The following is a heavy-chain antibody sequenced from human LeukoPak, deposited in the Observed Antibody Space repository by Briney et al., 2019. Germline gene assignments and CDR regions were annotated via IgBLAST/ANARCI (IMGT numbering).Heavy chain of an antibody. CDR1: GYTFTGYY. CDR3: ARGLWFGELFLTYFDY. Sequence: GASVKVSCKASGYTFTGYYMHWVRQAPGQGLEWMGWINPNSGGTNYAQKFQGRVTMTRATSISTAYMELSRLRSDDTAVYYCARGLWFGELFLTYFDYWGQGALVTVSS. J-gene: IGHJ4*02. CDR2: INPNSGGT. V-gene: IGHV1-2*02. D-gene: IGHD3-10*01.